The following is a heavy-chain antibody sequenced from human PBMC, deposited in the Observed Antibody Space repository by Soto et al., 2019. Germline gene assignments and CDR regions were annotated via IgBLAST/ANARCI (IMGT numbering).Heavy chain of an antibody. Sequence: DVQVVQSGGGVVQPGGSLKLSCAASGFAFNDSAMNWVRQASGKGLEWVAGVRSKTNNYATAYPVSVRGRFTVSRDDSMGTTYLQMNSLKTEDTAMYYCTNNFVWGQGVLVTVSS. J-gene: IGHJ4*02. CDR3: TNNFV. CDR2: VRSKTNNYAT. CDR1: GFAFNDSA. D-gene: IGHD2-15*01. V-gene: IGHV3-73*01.